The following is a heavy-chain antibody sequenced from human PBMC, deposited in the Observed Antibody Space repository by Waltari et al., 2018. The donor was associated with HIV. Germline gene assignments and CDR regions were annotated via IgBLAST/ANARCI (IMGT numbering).Heavy chain of an antibody. CDR1: GGSISSSSYY. D-gene: IGHD5-12*01. CDR3: AREVATRLPGYYGMDV. J-gene: IGHJ6*02. V-gene: IGHV4-39*07. CDR2: IYYSGST. Sequence: QLQLQESGPGLVKPSETLSLTCTVSGGSISSSSYYWGWIRQPPGKGLEWIGSIYYSGSTYYNPSLKSRVTISVDTSKNQFSLKLSSVTAADTAVYYCAREVATRLPGYYGMDVWGQGTTVTVSS.